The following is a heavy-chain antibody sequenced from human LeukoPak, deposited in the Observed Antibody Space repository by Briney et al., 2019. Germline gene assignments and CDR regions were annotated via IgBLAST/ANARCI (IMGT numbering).Heavy chain of an antibody. D-gene: IGHD3-10*01. J-gene: IGHJ6*02. V-gene: IGHV3-74*01. CDR1: GFTFSSYW. CDR2: INSDGSST. CDR3: ARGSGSGTSWDYYGMDV. Sequence: GGSLRLSCAASGFTFSSYWMHWVRQAPGKGLVWVSRINSDGSSTSYADSVKGRFTISRDNAKNTLYLQMNSLRAEDTAVYYCARGSGSGTSWDYYGMDVWGQGTTVTVSS.